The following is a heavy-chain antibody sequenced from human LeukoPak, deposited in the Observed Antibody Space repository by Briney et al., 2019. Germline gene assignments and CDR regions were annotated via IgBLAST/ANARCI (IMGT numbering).Heavy chain of an antibody. CDR2: IGSSGGST. CDR3: ARRGRYSFNY. CDR1: GFTSSSYG. D-gene: IGHD3-16*01. Sequence: QPGGSLRLSCAASGFTSSSYGMSWVRQAPGKGLEWVSSIGSSGGSTYYPDSVKGRFTISRDNSKNTLYLQMNSLRAEDTALYYCARRGRYSFNYWAREPWSPSPQ. J-gene: IGHJ4*02. V-gene: IGHV3-23*01.